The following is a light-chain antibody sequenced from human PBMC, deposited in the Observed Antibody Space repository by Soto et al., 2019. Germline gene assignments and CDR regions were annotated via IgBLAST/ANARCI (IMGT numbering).Light chain of an antibody. CDR1: QSIDTY. CDR3: QQSYSSPRT. V-gene: IGKV1-39*01. J-gene: IGKJ1*01. CDR2: AAS. Sequence: DFQMTQSPSSLSASVGDRVTIACRAGQSIDTYVNWYQQKPGKAPRLLIYAASNLQSGVPSRFSGSGSGTDFTLTISSLQPEDFATYYCQQSYSSPRTFGQGTKLEVK.